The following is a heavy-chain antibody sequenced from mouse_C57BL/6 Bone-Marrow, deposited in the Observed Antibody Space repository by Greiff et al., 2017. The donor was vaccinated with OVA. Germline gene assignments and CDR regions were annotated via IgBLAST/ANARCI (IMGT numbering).Heavy chain of an antibody. J-gene: IGHJ3*01. CDR3: ARRRPWFAY. D-gene: IGHD1-2*01. CDR1: GYTFTSYG. V-gene: IGHV1-81*01. CDR2: IYPRSGNP. Sequence: VQLQQSGAELARPGASVKLSCKASGYTFTSYGISWVKQRTGQGLEWIGEIYPRSGNPYYNEKFKGKATLTADKSSSTAYMELRSLTSEDSAVYFCARRRPWFAYWGQGTLVTVSA.